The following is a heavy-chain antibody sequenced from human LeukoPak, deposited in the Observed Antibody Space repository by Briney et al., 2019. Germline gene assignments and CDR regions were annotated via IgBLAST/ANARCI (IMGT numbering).Heavy chain of an antibody. CDR1: GFTFSSYS. D-gene: IGHD4-17*01. CDR2: ISSSSSYI. Sequence: GGSLRLSCAASGFTFSSYSMNWVRQAPGKGLEWVSSISSSSSYIYYADSVRGRFTISRDNSKDTVYLQMRSLRPEDTAVYYCARDLDPPIDYGDYITDYWGQGTLVTVSS. J-gene: IGHJ4*02. CDR3: ARDLDPPIDYGDYITDY. V-gene: IGHV3-21*01.